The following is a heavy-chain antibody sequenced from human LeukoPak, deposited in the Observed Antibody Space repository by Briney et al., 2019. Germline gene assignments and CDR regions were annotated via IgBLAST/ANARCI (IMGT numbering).Heavy chain of an antibody. CDR2: FDPEDGET. Sequence: ASVKVSCKVSVYTRTELSMHWVRQAPGKGLEWMGGFDPEDGETIYAQKFQGRVTMTEDTSTDTAYMELSSLRSEDTAVYYCATYLSSSWPRWFDPWGQGTLVTVSS. J-gene: IGHJ5*02. V-gene: IGHV1-24*01. CDR1: VYTRTELS. D-gene: IGHD6-13*01. CDR3: ATYLSSSWPRWFDP.